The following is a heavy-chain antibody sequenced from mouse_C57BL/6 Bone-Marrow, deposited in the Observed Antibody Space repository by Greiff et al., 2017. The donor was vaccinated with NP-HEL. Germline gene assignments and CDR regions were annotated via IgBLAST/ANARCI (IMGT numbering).Heavy chain of an antibody. J-gene: IGHJ2*01. V-gene: IGHV1-19*01. Sequence: EVQLQQSGPVLVKPGASVKMSCKASGYTFTDYYMNWVKQSHGKSLEWIGVINPYNGGTSYNQKFKGKATLTVDKSSSTAYMELNSVTSEDSAVYYCAREDYGFFDYWGQGTTLTVSS. CDR1: GYTFTDYY. D-gene: IGHD1-1*02. CDR3: AREDYGFFDY. CDR2: INPYNGGT.